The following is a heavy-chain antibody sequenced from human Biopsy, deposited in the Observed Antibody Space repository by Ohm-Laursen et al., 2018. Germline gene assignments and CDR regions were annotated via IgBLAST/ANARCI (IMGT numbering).Heavy chain of an antibody. CDR2: IFYSANT. CDR3: ARLGSGDYFPTFFDF. D-gene: IGHD5-12*01. Sequence: PSDTLSRTCTVSGVSINGGRYYWNWIRHHPGKGLEWIGNIFYSANTYYNPSLKSRVTISVDTSKNQFSLKLSSVTAADTAVYYCARLGSGDYFPTFFDFWGQGALVTVSS. V-gene: IGHV4-31*03. J-gene: IGHJ4*02. CDR1: GVSINGGRYY.